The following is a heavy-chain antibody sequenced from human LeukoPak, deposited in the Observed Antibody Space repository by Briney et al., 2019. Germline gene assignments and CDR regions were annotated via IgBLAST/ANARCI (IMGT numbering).Heavy chain of an antibody. D-gene: IGHD6-13*01. CDR2: ISYDGSNK. CDR3: ARGVYSSSWSDY. CDR1: GFTFSSYA. Sequence: GRSLRLSCAASGFTFSSYAMHWVRQAPGKGLEWVAVISYDGSNKYYADSVKGRFTISRDNSKNTLYLQMNSLRAEDTAVYYCARGVYSSSWSDYWGQGTLVTVSS. J-gene: IGHJ4*02. V-gene: IGHV3-30*04.